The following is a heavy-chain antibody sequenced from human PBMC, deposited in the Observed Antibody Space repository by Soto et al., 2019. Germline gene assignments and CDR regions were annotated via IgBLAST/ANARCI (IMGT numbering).Heavy chain of an antibody. V-gene: IGHV3-21*01. Sequence: EVQLVESGGGLVKPGGSLRLSCAASGFNFSTYSMNWVRQAPGKGLEWVSSITSSSTYIYYSDSVKGRFTISRDNAKNSLYLQMNRLRAEDTAVYYCARDRGIFGVGDYYYYMDVWGKGTTVTVSS. J-gene: IGHJ6*03. CDR2: ITSSSTYI. CDR1: GFNFSTYS. CDR3: ARDRGIFGVGDYYYYMDV. D-gene: IGHD3-3*01.